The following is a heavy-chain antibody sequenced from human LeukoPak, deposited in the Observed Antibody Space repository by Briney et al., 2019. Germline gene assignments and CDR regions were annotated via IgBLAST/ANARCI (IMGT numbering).Heavy chain of an antibody. CDR1: RYSISSGYY. V-gene: IGHV4-38-2*02. CDR3: AKGYCSSTSCPADY. Sequence: SETLSLTCTVSRYSISSGYYWGWIRQPPGKGLEWIGSVYHGGNSYYDPSLKGRVTISVDTSKNQFSLKLSSVTAAGTAVYYCAKGYCSSTSCPADYWGQGILVTVSS. CDR2: VYHGGNS. J-gene: IGHJ4*02. D-gene: IGHD2-2*01.